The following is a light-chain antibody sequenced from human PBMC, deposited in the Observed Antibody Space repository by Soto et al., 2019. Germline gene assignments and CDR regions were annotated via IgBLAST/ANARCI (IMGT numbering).Light chain of an antibody. CDR3: SSYRTGGSYV. Sequence: QSVLTQPASVSGSPGQSITISCTGTSSDVGGYEYVSWYQQYPGKAPKLMIYEVIDRPAGAPRRFSGSKSGNTASLTITGLQAEAEADYYCSSYRTGGSYVFGTGTKLTVL. J-gene: IGLJ1*01. V-gene: IGLV2-14*01. CDR2: EVI. CDR1: SSDVGGYEY.